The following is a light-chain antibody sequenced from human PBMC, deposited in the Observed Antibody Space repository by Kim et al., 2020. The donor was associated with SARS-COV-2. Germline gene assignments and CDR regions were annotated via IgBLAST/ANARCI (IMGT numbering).Light chain of an antibody. CDR1: QASSSW. CDR3: QRYNRYPRT. V-gene: IGKV1D-16*01. J-gene: IGKJ1*01. CDR2: AAS. Sequence: GAIEGRVTRTTRASQASSSWLALYQLKPGKAAKSRSYAASSLQSVVPSRCRGSGSRTYLIITISSLMPEDFATYYCQRYNRYPRTSGQGTKLDIK.